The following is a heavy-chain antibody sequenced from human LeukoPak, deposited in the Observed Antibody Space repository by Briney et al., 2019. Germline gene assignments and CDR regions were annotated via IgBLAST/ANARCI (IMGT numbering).Heavy chain of an antibody. D-gene: IGHD2-2*01. CDR1: GGSISSYY. J-gene: IGHJ5*02. V-gene: IGHV4-59*01. CDR3: AREVYCSSTSCHPIFDP. Sequence: SETLSLTCGVSGGSISSYYWSWIRQPPGKGLEWIGYIYYSGSTNYNPSLKSRVTISVDTSKNQFSLKLSSVTAADTAVYYCAREVYCSSTSCHPIFDPWGQGTLVTVSS. CDR2: IYYSGST.